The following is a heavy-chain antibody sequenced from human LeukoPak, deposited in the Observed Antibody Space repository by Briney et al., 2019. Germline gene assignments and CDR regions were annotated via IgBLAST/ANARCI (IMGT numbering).Heavy chain of an antibody. CDR1: GGSISSSSYY. V-gene: IGHV4-39*07. D-gene: IGHD6-13*01. CDR2: IYYSGST. CDR3: ARRSIAAAGIPFFDY. Sequence: SETLSLTCTVSGGSISSSSYYWGWIRQPPGKGLEWIGSIYYSGSTSYNPSLKSRVTISIDTSKNQFSLKLSSVTAADTAVYYCARRSIAAAGIPFFDYWGQGTLVTVSS. J-gene: IGHJ4*02.